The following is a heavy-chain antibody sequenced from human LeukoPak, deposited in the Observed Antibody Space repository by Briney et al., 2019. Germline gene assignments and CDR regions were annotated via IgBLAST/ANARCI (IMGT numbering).Heavy chain of an antibody. CDR3: ARYYYGSGSYSPSFDY. CDR1: GFTFSSYS. CDR2: ISSSSSYI. D-gene: IGHD3-10*01. Sequence: GGSLILSCAAAGFTFSSYSMNWVRQAPGKGLKGVSSISSSSSYIYYADSVTGRFTISRENAKTSLYLQMHRLRAEDTAVYYCARYYYGSGSYSPSFDYWGQGTLVTVSS. J-gene: IGHJ4*02. V-gene: IGHV3-21*01.